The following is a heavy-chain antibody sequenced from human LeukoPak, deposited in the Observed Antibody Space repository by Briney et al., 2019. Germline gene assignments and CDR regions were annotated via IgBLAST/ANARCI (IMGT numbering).Heavy chain of an antibody. CDR2: IYYSGTT. CDR1: GGSITSRSYY. Sequence: PSETLSLTCSVSGGSITSRSYYWGWIRQPPGKGLEWIGSIYYSGTTYYSPSLKSRVTVSLDTSKSQFSLRLSSVTAADTAVYYCARGLGSRGYSYGSPDHYYYYMDVWGKGTTVTVSS. J-gene: IGHJ6*03. D-gene: IGHD5-18*01. V-gene: IGHV4-39*07. CDR3: ARGLGSRGYSYGSPDHYYYYMDV.